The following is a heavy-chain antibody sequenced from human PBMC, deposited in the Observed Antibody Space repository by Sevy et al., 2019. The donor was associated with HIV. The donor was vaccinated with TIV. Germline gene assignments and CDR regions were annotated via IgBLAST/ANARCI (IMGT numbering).Heavy chain of an antibody. J-gene: IGHJ4*02. CDR3: VRAIAKDGSF. V-gene: IGHV3-7*01. CDR1: GFTLNNYW. D-gene: IGHD6-13*01. CDR2: INQDGGVT. Sequence: GGSLRLSCVASGFTLNNYWMHWVRQAPGKGLEWVANINQDGGVTYYVDSVRGRFTISQDNGRNLVFLQMNSLRVDDTALYFCVRAIAKDGSFWGQGTLVTVSS.